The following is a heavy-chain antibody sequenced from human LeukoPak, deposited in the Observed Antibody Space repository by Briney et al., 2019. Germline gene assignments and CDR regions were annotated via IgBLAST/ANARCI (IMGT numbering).Heavy chain of an antibody. CDR1: GFTFSSYA. D-gene: IGHD2-21*02. Sequence: GGSLRLSCAASGFTFSSYAMSWVRQAPGQGLEWVSAISGSGGSTYYADSVKGRFTISRDNSKNTLYLQMNSLRAEDTAVYYCAKVYCGGDCYSGPFDYWGQGTLVTVSS. CDR2: ISGSGGST. J-gene: IGHJ4*02. CDR3: AKVYCGGDCYSGPFDY. V-gene: IGHV3-23*01.